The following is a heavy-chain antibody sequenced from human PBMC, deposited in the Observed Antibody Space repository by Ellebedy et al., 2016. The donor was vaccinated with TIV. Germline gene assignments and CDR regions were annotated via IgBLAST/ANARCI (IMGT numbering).Heavy chain of an antibody. CDR1: GFTFADYA. D-gene: IGHD3-22*01. CDR2: LSWNSGSI. V-gene: IGHV3-9*01. CDR3: AKDMGVLVVTKGFDY. J-gene: IGHJ4*02. Sequence: GGSLRLXCAASGFTFADYAMHWVRQVPGKGLEWVSGLSWNSGSIGYADSVKGRFTISRDNAKNSLYLQMNSLRAEDTALYYCAKDMGVLVVTKGFDYWGQGTLVTVSS.